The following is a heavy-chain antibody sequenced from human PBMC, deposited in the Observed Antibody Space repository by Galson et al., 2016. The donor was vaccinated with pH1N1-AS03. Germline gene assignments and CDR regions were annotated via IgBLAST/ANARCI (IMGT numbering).Heavy chain of an antibody. CDR3: ARGYSGSGFVY. J-gene: IGHJ4*02. V-gene: IGHV5-10-1*01. CDR2: FDPSDSHT. D-gene: IGHD5-12*01. Sequence: QSGAEVKKPGESLRISCKGSGYSFTNYWINWVRQMPGKGLEWMGRFDPSDSHTSYSPSFQGHVTFSADKSINTAYLQWSSLKSSDTAISYCARGYSGSGFVYWGQGTLVTVSS. CDR1: GYSFTNYW.